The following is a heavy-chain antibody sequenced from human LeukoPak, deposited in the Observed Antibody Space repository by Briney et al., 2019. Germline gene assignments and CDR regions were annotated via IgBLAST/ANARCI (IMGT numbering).Heavy chain of an antibody. D-gene: IGHD1-1*01. J-gene: IGHJ4*02. CDR3: ARGARYSYFDY. Sequence: AGGSLRLSCAASGFIFIDYGMSWVRQAPGKGLXXVSVISGSGSSTYYADSVKGRFTISRDNSKNTLFLQMNSLRAEDTAVYYCARGARYSYFDYWGQGTLVTVSS. CDR1: GFIFIDYG. CDR2: ISGSGSST. V-gene: IGHV3-23*01.